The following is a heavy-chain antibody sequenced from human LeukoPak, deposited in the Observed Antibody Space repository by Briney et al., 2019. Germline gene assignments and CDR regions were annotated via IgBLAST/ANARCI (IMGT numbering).Heavy chain of an antibody. CDR2: IKSKTDGGTT. D-gene: IGHD2-15*01. V-gene: IGHV3-15*01. CDR1: GFTFSNAW. Sequence: PGGSLRLSCAASGFTFSNAWMSWVRQAPGKGLEWVGRIKSKTDGGTTDYAAPVKGRFTISRDDSKNTLYLQMNSLKTEDTAVYYCTTCSGGCYYYYYMDVWGKGTTVTVSS. CDR3: TTCSGGCYYYYYMDV. J-gene: IGHJ6*03.